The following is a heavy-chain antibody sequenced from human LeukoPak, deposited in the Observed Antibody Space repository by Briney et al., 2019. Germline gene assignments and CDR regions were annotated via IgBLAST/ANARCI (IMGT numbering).Heavy chain of an antibody. J-gene: IGHJ4*02. CDR3: ARADY. Sequence: PGGSLRLSCVASGFSFSSSDMNWVRKATGKGLEWVSYISSGGSTVYYADSVKGRFTISRDNAKNSLYLQMNSLRAEDTAVYYCARADYWGQGTLVTVSS. CDR2: ISSGGSTV. V-gene: IGHV3-48*03. CDR1: GFSFSSSD.